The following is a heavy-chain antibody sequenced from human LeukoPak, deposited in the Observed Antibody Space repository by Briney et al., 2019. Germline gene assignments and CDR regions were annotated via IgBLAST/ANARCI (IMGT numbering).Heavy chain of an antibody. CDR3: ARLYYYDSSGYIPPFDY. D-gene: IGHD3-22*01. CDR1: GYSFTSYW. V-gene: IGHV5-51*01. J-gene: IGHJ4*02. CDR2: IYPGDSDT. Sequence: GESLKISCKGSGYSFTSYWIGWVRQMPGKGLEWMGIIYPGDSDTRYSPSFQGQVTISADESISTAYLQWSSLKASDTAMYYCARLYYYDSSGYIPPFDYWGQGTLVTVSS.